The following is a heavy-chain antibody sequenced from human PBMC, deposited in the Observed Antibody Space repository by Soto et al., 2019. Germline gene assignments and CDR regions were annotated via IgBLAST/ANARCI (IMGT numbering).Heavy chain of an antibody. Sequence: PGGSPRLACASSGVRFSSYSMNWVRQATGKGLEWVSYISSSSSTIYYADSVKGRFTISRDNAKNSLYLQMNSLRAEDTAVYYCARVEGNPGQKSIEDGFDIWGQGTMVTVSS. D-gene: IGHD2-21*01. CDR2: ISSSSSTI. J-gene: IGHJ3*02. CDR1: GVRFSSYS. CDR3: ARVEGNPGQKSIEDGFDI. V-gene: IGHV3-48*01.